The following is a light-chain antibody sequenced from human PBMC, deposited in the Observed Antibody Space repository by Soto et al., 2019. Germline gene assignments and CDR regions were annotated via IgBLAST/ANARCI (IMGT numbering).Light chain of an antibody. CDR3: QQYINYFRT. CDR1: QSIGVW. CDR2: KTS. V-gene: IGKV1-5*03. J-gene: IGKJ1*01. Sequence: DIQMTQSPSTLSASVGDRVTITCRASQSIGVWLYWYQQKPGTAPKLLIYKTSTLDSGVPLRFTGSGSGTEFPPPISSLQPDDFATYYCQQYINYFRTFGQGTTVDIK.